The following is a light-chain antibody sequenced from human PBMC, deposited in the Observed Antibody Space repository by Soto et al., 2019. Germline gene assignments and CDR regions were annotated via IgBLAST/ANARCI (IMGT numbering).Light chain of an antibody. CDR2: DVT. CDR3: CSYAGSFTYV. Sequence: QSVLTQPRSVSGSPGQSVTISCTGTSSDVGGHNYVSWYQQHPGKAPKLIIYDVTKRPSGVPNRFSGSKSGNTASLTISGLQAEDEADYYCCSYAGSFTYVFGTGTKLTVL. CDR1: SSDVGGHNY. V-gene: IGLV2-11*01. J-gene: IGLJ1*01.